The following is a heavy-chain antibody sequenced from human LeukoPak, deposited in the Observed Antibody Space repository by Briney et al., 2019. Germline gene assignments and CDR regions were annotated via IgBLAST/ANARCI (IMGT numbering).Heavy chain of an antibody. Sequence: ASVKVSCKASGGTFSSYAISWVRQAPGQGLEWTGRIIPILGIANYAQKFQGRVTITADKSTSTAYMELSSLRSEDTAVYYCARGGRVVVTAIQRPNEGYYFDYWGQGTLVTVSS. V-gene: IGHV1-69*04. J-gene: IGHJ4*02. D-gene: IGHD2-21*02. CDR2: IIPILGIA. CDR1: GGTFSSYA. CDR3: ARGGRVVVTAIQRPNEGYYFDY.